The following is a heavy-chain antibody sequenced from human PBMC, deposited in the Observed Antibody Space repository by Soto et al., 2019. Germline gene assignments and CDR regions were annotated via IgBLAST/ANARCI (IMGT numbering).Heavy chain of an antibody. J-gene: IGHJ4*02. Sequence: SETLSLSCTVSGGSISSSSYYWGWIRQPPGKGLEWIGSIYYSGSTYYNPSLKSRVTISVDTSKNQFSLKLSSVTAADTAVYYCARLPYDFWSGYYLGYFDYWGQGTLVTVSS. D-gene: IGHD3-3*01. CDR1: GGSISSSSYY. CDR2: IYYSGST. V-gene: IGHV4-39*01. CDR3: ARLPYDFWSGYYLGYFDY.